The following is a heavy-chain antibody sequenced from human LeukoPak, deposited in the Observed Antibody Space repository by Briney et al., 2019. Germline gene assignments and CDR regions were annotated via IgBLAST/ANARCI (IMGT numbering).Heavy chain of an antibody. CDR1: GYTFTGYY. Sequence: ASVKVSCKASGYTFTGYYIHWVRQAPGQGLEWMGWINPNSGGTNYAQKLQGRVTMTTDTSTSTAYMELRSLRSDDTAVYYCAREAGYYDSSGSPPDYWGQGTLVTVSS. J-gene: IGHJ4*02. CDR3: AREAGYYDSSGSPPDY. D-gene: IGHD3-22*01. V-gene: IGHV1-2*02. CDR2: INPNSGGT.